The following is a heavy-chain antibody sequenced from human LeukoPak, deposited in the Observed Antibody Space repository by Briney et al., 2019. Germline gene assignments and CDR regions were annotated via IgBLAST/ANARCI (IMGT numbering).Heavy chain of an antibody. D-gene: IGHD5-24*01. CDR1: GFTFSSYS. CDR3: ARRGVDGALDY. J-gene: IGHJ4*02. CDR2: ISTSSSYI. V-gene: IGHV3-21*01. Sequence: GGSLRLSCAASGFTFSSYSMNWVRQAPGKGLEWVSSISTSSSYIDYADSVKGRFTISRDNAKNSLYLQMNSLRADDTAVYYCARRGVDGALDYWGQGTLVTVSS.